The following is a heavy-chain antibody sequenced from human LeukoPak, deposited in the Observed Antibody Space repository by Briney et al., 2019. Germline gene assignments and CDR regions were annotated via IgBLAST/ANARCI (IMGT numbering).Heavy chain of an antibody. D-gene: IGHD6-13*01. Sequence: GASVTVSCTASGGTFSSYAISWVRQAPGQGLEWMGGIIPIFGTANYAQKFQGRVTITADESTSTAYMELSSLRSEDTAVYYCARGGAAAGNWFDPWGQGTLVTVSS. CDR3: ARGGAAAGNWFDP. CDR2: IIPIFGTA. CDR1: GGTFSSYA. J-gene: IGHJ5*02. V-gene: IGHV1-69*13.